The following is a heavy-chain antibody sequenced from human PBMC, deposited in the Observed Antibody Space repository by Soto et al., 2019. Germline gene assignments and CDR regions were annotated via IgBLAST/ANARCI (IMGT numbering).Heavy chain of an antibody. V-gene: IGHV4-30-4*01. CDR2: IYYSVST. CDR1: GGSIRGGEYY. CDR3: ARDNPYYYYGMDV. J-gene: IGHJ6*02. Sequence: QVQLQESGPGLVKPSQTLSLTCTVSGGSIRGGEYYWSWIRQPPGKVLEWIGYIYYSVSTYYNPSLKSRVTVSVDTSKNQFSLKLSSVTAADTAVYYCARDNPYYYYGMDVWGQGTTVTVSS.